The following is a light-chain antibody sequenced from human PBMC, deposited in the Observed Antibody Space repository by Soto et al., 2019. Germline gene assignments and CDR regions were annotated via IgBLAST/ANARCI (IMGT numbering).Light chain of an antibody. CDR3: SSYTSSSTYAV. CDR1: SSDVGGYNY. Sequence: QSALTQPASVSGSLGQSITISCTGTSSDVGGYNYVSWYQQHPGKAPKLMIYDVSNRPSGVSNRFSGSKSGNTASLTISGLQAEDEADYYCSSYTSSSTYAVFGGGTQLTVL. V-gene: IGLV2-14*01. J-gene: IGLJ7*01. CDR2: DVS.